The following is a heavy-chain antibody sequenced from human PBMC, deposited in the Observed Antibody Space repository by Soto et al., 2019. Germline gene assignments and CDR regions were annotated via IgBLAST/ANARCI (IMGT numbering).Heavy chain of an antibody. CDR2: ILVDGRT. V-gene: IGHV3-23*01. CDR3: AKATATGGGAFDI. J-gene: IGHJ3*02. Sequence: HPGGSLRLSCAASGFICSSYDMSWVRQAPGKGLERVSTILVDGRTFYVDSVKGRFTISRDSSQNTVYLQMNSLTAGDTALYYCAKATATGGGAFDICGQGTMVTVSS. D-gene: IGHD2-8*02. CDR1: GFICSSYD.